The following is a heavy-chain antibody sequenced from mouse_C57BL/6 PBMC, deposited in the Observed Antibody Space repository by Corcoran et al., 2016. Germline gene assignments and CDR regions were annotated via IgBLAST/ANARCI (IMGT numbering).Heavy chain of an antibody. Sequence: EVQLQQSGPGLVKPGASVKIPCKAAGYTFTDYNMDWVKQSHGKSLEWIGDINPNNGGTIYNQKFKGKATLTVDKSSSTAYMELRSLTSEDTAVYYCARRDGDYAMDYWGQGTSVTVSS. J-gene: IGHJ4*01. V-gene: IGHV1-18*01. CDR3: ARRDGDYAMDY. CDR2: INPNNGGT. CDR1: GYTFTDYN.